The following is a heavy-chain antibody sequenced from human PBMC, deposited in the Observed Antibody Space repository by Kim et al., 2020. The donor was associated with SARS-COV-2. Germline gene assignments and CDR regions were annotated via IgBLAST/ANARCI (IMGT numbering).Heavy chain of an antibody. CDR3: ARGLRIFDRYWAD. D-gene: IGHD3-9*01. J-gene: IGHJ4*02. Sequence: GGSLRLSCAASGFTFSTYWMSWVRQAPGKGLEWVANIKQDGSEKYYVDSVEGRFTISRDNAKNSLYLQMNSLRAEDTGVYYCARGLRIFDRYWADWGQGTLVTVSS. CDR1: GFTFSTYW. CDR2: IKQDGSEK. V-gene: IGHV3-7*03.